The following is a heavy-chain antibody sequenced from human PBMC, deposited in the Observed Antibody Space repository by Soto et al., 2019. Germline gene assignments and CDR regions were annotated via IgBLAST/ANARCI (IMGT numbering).Heavy chain of an antibody. CDR1: GYTFTSYD. V-gene: IGHV1-18*01. Sequence: AASVKVSCKASGYTFTSYDISWVRQAPGQGLEWMGWISAYNGNTNYAQKLQGRVTMTTDTSTSTAYMELRSLRSADTAVYYCARDHCSSTSCYFTPFYYYGMDVGGRGPTVTAP. CDR2: ISAYNGNT. D-gene: IGHD2-2*01. CDR3: ARDHCSSTSCYFTPFYYYGMDV. J-gene: IGHJ6*02.